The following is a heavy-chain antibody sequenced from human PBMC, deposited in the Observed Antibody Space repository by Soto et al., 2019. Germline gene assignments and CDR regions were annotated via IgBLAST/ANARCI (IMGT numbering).Heavy chain of an antibody. Sequence: QVQLQESGPGLVKPSETLSLTCTVSGGFISSHYWSWIRQPPGKGLESIGYIYYSGGTNYNPSLRSRVTMSIDTSKNQFSLKLSSVTAADTAVYYCERLHCSGGSCAHFDYWGQGTLVTVSS. CDR3: ERLHCSGGSCAHFDY. D-gene: IGHD2-15*01. CDR1: GGFISSHY. V-gene: IGHV4-59*11. J-gene: IGHJ4*02. CDR2: IYYSGGT.